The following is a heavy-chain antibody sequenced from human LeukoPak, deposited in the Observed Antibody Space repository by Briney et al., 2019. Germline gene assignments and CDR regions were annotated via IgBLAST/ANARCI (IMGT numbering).Heavy chain of an antibody. CDR3: AKGYGWEASYYYYYMDV. CDR2: I. D-gene: IGHD1-26*01. CDR1: GFTFSSYE. Sequence: GGSLRLSCAASGFTFSSYEMNWVRQAPGKGLEWVSYIDSVKGRFTISRDNSKNTLYLQMKSLRAEDTAVYYCAKGYGWEASYYYYYMDVWGTGTTVTISS. V-gene: IGHV3-48*03. J-gene: IGHJ6*03.